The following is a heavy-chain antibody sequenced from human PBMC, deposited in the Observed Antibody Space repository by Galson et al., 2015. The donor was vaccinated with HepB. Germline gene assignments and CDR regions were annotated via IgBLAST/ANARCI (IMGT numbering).Heavy chain of an antibody. Sequence: SLRLSCAASGFTFSSYSMNWVRQAPGKGLEWVSYISSSSSTIFYTDSVEGRFTISRDNAKNSLYLQMNSLRAEDTAVYYCARVALAGTRVSGYWGQGTLVTVSS. CDR1: GFTFSSYS. V-gene: IGHV3-48*04. CDR2: ISSSSSTI. J-gene: IGHJ4*02. D-gene: IGHD6-19*01. CDR3: ARVALAGTRVSGY.